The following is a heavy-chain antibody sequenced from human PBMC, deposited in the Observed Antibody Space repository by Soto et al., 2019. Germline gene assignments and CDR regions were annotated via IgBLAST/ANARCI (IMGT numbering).Heavy chain of an antibody. Sequence: QVQLVQSGAEVKKPGASVKVSCKASGYNFHSFVIHWMRQAPGQRFEWMGWVNTGSGNTKYSQNFQGRVTITSESPANTVYMELSSLRSEDTAVYYCARTFAYCAANCDSPHHRLHYWGQGTLVAVSS. D-gene: IGHD2-21*01. CDR3: ARTFAYCAANCDSPHHRLHY. CDR2: VNTGSGNT. J-gene: IGHJ4*02. V-gene: IGHV1-3*04. CDR1: GYNFHSFV.